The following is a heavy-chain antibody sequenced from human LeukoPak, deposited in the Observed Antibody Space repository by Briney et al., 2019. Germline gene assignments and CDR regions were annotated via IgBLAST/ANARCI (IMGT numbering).Heavy chain of an antibody. CDR1: GFTFSNYG. V-gene: IGHV3-23*01. J-gene: IGHJ4*02. Sequence: PGGSLRLSCEASGFTFSNYGMDWVRQAPGKGLEWVAAISVSGASTYYADSVKGRFTISRDNSKNTLSLQMNTLRAEDTAVYYCVKDNLKWELGLLESWGQGTLVTVSS. CDR3: VKDNLKWELGLLES. D-gene: IGHD1-26*01. CDR2: ISVSGAST.